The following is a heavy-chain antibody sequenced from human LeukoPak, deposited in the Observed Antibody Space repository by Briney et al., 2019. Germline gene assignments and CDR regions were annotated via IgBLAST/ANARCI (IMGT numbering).Heavy chain of an antibody. CDR1: GGSTSSGSYY. D-gene: IGHD4-11*01. J-gene: IGHJ6*03. V-gene: IGHV4-61*02. Sequence: SETLSLTCTVSGGSTSSGSYYWSWIRQPAGKGLGWIGRIYTSGSTNYNPSLKSRVTISVDTSKNQFSLKLSSVTAADTAVYYCASLQSNSYYYYYMDVWGKGTTVTVSS. CDR3: ASLQSNSYYYYYMDV. CDR2: IYTSGST.